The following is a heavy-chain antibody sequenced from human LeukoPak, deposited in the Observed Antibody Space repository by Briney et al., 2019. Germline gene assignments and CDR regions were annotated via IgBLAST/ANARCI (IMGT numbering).Heavy chain of an antibody. Sequence: HPGGSLRLSCAASGFTFSSYAMSWVRQAPGKGLEWVSAISGIGGSTYYADSVTARFTISRHNSENTLYLQMNSLRAEDTAVYYCAKEFYDILTGYYRRGQVYYFDYWGQGTLVTVSS. CDR3: AKEFYDILTGYYRRGQVYYFDY. J-gene: IGHJ4*02. V-gene: IGHV3-23*01. CDR1: GFTFSSYA. D-gene: IGHD3-9*01. CDR2: ISGIGGST.